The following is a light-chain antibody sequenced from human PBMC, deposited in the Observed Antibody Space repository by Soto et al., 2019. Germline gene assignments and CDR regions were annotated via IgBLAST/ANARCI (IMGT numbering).Light chain of an antibody. J-gene: IGKJ3*01. V-gene: IGKV1-5*03. Sequence: DIQMTQSPSTLSASVGDRVTITCRASQRISNWLAWYQQKPGKAPKLLIYRASTLESGGPSRFSGSGSGTEFTLTISSLQPDDFATYFCQQYNSYSGTFGPGTKVDIK. CDR1: QRISNW. CDR3: QQYNSYSGT. CDR2: RAS.